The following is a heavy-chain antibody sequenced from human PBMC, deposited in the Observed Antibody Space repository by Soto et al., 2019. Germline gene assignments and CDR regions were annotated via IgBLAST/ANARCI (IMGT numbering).Heavy chain of an antibody. J-gene: IGHJ4*02. D-gene: IGHD3-22*01. CDR3: ARGPDPLDYYDSSGPLDY. CDR1: GFTFSSYA. CDR2: ISGSGGST. Sequence: GGSLRLSCAASGFTFSSYAMSWVRQAPGKGLEWVSAISGSGGSTYYADSVKGRFTISRDNSKNTLYLQMNSLRAEDTAVYYCARGPDPLDYYDSSGPLDYWGQGTLVSVSS. V-gene: IGHV3-23*01.